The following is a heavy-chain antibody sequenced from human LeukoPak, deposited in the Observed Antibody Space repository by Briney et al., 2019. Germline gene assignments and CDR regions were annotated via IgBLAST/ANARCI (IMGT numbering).Heavy chain of an antibody. D-gene: IGHD4-17*01. CDR3: AREESYDYGDYGFGYFDY. Sequence: GGSLRLSCAASGFTFSGMARHGVGQAPGRGRGWVPFLSYVGSNKYYADSVKGRFTISRDNSKNTLYLQMNSLRAEDTAVYYCAREESYDYGDYGFGYFDYWGQGTLVTVPS. V-gene: IGHV3-30-3*01. CDR2: LSYVGSNK. CDR1: GFTFSGMA. J-gene: IGHJ4*02.